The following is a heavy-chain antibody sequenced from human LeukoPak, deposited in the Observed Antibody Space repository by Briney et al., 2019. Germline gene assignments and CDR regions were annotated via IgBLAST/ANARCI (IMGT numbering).Heavy chain of an antibody. V-gene: IGHV3-21*01. Sequence: PGGSLRLSCAASGLTSSSYSMNWVRQAPGKGLEWVSSISSSSSYIYYADSVKGRFTISRDNAKNSLYLKMNSLRAEDTAVYYGARDLWLLDAFDIWGQGTMVTVSS. D-gene: IGHD5-12*01. CDR2: ISSSSSYI. CDR1: GLTSSSYS. CDR3: ARDLWLLDAFDI. J-gene: IGHJ3*02.